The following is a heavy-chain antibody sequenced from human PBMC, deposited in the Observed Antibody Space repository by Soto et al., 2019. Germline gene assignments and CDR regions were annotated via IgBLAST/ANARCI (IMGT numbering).Heavy chain of an antibody. CDR1: GGSISSGGYY. CDR3: ARVETNWFDP. V-gene: IGHV4-31*03. Sequence: SETLSLTCTVSGGSISSGGYYWSWIRQHPGKGLEWIGYIYYSGSTYYNPSLKSRVTISVDTSKNQFSLKLSSVTAADTAVYYCARVETNWFDPWGQGTLVTVSS. J-gene: IGHJ5*02. CDR2: IYYSGST.